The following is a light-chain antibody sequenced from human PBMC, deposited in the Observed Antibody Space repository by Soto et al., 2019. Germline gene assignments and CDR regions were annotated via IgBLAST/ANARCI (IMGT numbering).Light chain of an antibody. CDR1: ALPKQY. J-gene: IGLJ1*01. CDR2: KDS. V-gene: IGLV3-25*02. Sequence: SYELTQPPSVSVSPGQTARITCSGDALPKQYAYWYQQKPGQAPVLVIYKDSERPSGIPERFSGSSSGTTVTLTISGVQAEGVADYYCESADSSGTYVFGSGTKVTVL. CDR3: ESADSSGTYV.